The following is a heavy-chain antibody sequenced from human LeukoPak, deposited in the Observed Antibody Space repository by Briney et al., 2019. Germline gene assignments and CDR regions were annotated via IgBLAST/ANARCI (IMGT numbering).Heavy chain of an antibody. CDR2: IYSGDNT. Sequence: GGSLRLSCAVSGFTVSRYYMSWVRQAPGKGLEWVAIIYSGDNTYYADSVKGRFTISRDNSKNTLYLQMNSLRVEDTAVYYCARDRGSGYDPGYFDYWGQGTLVTVSS. CDR3: ARDRGSGYDPGYFDY. V-gene: IGHV3-66*01. CDR1: GFTVSRYY. J-gene: IGHJ4*02. D-gene: IGHD5-12*01.